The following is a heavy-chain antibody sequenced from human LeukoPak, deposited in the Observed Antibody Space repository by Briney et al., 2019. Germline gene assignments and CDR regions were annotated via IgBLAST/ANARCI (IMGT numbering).Heavy chain of an antibody. V-gene: IGHV4-61*02. CDR2: IYTSGST. CDR1: GGSISSGSYY. J-gene: IGHJ4*02. Sequence: SETLSLTCTVSGGSISSGSYYWSWIRQPAGKGLEWIGRIYTSGSTNYTPSLKSQVTISVDTSKNQFSLKLSSVTAADTAVYYCARANGDYDYYFDYWGQGTLVTVSS. CDR3: ARANGDYDYYFDY. D-gene: IGHD4-17*01.